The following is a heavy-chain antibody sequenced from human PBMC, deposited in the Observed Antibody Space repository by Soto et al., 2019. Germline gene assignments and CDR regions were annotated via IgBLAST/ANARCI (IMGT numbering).Heavy chain of an antibody. CDR3: ATHIGYSSSWYYFAY. J-gene: IGHJ4*02. CDR1: GFTFSSYA. CDR2: LGGSGIRT. V-gene: IGHV3-23*01. Sequence: PGGSLRLSCAASGFTFSSYAMTWVRQAPGKGLEWVSALGGSGIRTYYADSVKGRFTISRDNSKNTLYLQMNSLRAEGTAVYYCATHIGYSSSWYYFAYWGQGTLVTVSS. D-gene: IGHD6-13*01.